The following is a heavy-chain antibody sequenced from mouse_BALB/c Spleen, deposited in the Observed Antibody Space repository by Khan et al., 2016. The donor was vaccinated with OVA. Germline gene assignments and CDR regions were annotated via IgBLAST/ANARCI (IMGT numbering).Heavy chain of an antibody. D-gene: IGHD1-1*01. Sequence: EVQLVESGPGLVKPSQSLSLTCTVTGYSITSDYAWDWIRQFPGNKLEWMGYISYSGYTSYNPSLKSRISISRDTSKNQFFLQLTSVTTEDTATYYGARKNYYGYAMDYWGQGTSVTVSS. J-gene: IGHJ4*01. V-gene: IGHV3-2*02. CDR1: GYSITSDYA. CDR2: ISYSGYT. CDR3: ARKNYYGYAMDY.